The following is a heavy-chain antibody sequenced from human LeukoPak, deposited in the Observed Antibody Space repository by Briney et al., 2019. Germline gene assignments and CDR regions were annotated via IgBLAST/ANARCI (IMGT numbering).Heavy chain of an antibody. Sequence: GESLKISCKGSGYSFTSYWIGWVRQMPGKGLEWMGIIYPGDSDTRYSPSFQGQVTISADKSISTAYLQWGSLKASDTAMYYCARQYLNYYDSSGYYYYFDYWGQGTLVTVSS. CDR2: IYPGDSDT. J-gene: IGHJ4*02. CDR3: ARQYLNYYDSSGYYYYFDY. V-gene: IGHV5-51*01. CDR1: GYSFTSYW. D-gene: IGHD3-22*01.